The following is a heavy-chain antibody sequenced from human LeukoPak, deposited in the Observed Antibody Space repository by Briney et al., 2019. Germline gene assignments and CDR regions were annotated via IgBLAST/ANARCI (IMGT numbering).Heavy chain of an antibody. V-gene: IGHV3-11*01. Sequence: GGSLRLSCATSGFTFIDYYMTWIRPAPRKGLEWVSYITSSGTSIYYADSVKGRFTISRDNAKNSLYLQMNSLRAEDTAVYYCARDRGGRALDIWGQGTMVTVSS. CDR1: GFTFIDYY. D-gene: IGHD3-16*01. CDR3: ARDRGGRALDI. J-gene: IGHJ3*02. CDR2: ITSSGTSI.